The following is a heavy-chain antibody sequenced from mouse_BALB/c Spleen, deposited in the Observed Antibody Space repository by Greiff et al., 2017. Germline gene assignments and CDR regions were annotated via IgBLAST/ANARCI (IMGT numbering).Heavy chain of an antibody. CDR2: ISSGSSTI. Sequence: EVQGVESGGGLVQPGGSRKLSCAASGFPFSSFGMHWVRQAPEKGLEWVAYISSGSSTIYYADTVKGRFTISRDNPKNTLFLQMTSLRSEDTAMYYCATSDYYGNPYYAMDYWGQGTSVTVSS. CDR1: GFPFSSFG. V-gene: IGHV5-17*02. D-gene: IGHD2-1*01. J-gene: IGHJ4*01. CDR3: ATSDYYGNPYYAMDY.